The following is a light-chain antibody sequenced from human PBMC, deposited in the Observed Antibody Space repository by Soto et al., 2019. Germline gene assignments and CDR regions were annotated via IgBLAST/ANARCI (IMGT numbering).Light chain of an antibody. CDR1: QSISNN. J-gene: IGKJ4*01. Sequence: EVLMTQSPATLSVSPGERATLSCRASQSISNNLAWYQRNPGQAPRLLIYGASTQATGIPARFSGSGSGTEFTLTISSLQSEDFAVYFCQQYDNWPLTFGGGTRVEVK. CDR2: GAS. V-gene: IGKV3-15*01. CDR3: QQYDNWPLT.